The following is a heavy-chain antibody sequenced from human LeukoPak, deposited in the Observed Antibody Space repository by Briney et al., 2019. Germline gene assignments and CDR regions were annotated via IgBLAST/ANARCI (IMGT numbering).Heavy chain of an antibody. Sequence: PSETLSLTCTVSGDSISSYYWTWIRQSVGQGLEWIGYIYHSGSTYYNPSLKSRVTISVDRSKNQFSLKLSSVTAADTAVYYCASSGGGSRDIWGQGTMVTVSS. V-gene: IGHV4-59*12. J-gene: IGHJ3*02. CDR3: ASSGGGSRDI. D-gene: IGHD3-10*01. CDR2: IYHSGST. CDR1: GDSISSYY.